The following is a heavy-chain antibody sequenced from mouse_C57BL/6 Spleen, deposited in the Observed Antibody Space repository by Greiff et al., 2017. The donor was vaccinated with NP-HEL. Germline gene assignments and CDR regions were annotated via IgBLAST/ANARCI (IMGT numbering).Heavy chain of an antibody. Sequence: EVMLVESGGDLVKPGGSLKLSCAASGFTFSSYGMSWVRQTPDKRLEWVATISSGGSYTYYPDSVKGRFTISRDNAKNTLYLQMSSLKSEDTAMYYCARHGDYDLVFDYWGQGTTLTVSS. D-gene: IGHD2-4*01. CDR3: ARHGDYDLVFDY. V-gene: IGHV5-6*01. CDR1: GFTFSSYG. CDR2: ISSGGSYT. J-gene: IGHJ2*01.